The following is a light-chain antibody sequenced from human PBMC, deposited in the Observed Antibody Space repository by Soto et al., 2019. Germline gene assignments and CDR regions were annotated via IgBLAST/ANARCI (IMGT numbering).Light chain of an antibody. CDR1: QGISTY. V-gene: IGKV1-9*01. Sequence: DIQMTQSASAMSGTVGGGFTSACRASQGISTYLAWYQQKVGKAPELLIYAASTLQSGVPSRFSGSKSGTEFTLTSSSLHPEDFATYWCQQLSSYPITFGQGTRLETK. CDR2: AAS. CDR3: QQLSSYPIT. J-gene: IGKJ5*01.